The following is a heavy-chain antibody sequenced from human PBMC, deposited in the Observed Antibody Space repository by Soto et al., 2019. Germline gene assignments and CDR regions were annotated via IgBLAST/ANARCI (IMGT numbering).Heavy chain of an antibody. Sequence: QVQLVESGGGGVQPGRSLRLSCAASGFTFSSYAMHWVRQAPGKGLEWVAVISYDGSNKYYADSVKGRFTISRDNSKNTLYLQMNSLRAEDTAVYYCARDKGVGPYWGQGTLVTVSS. CDR2: ISYDGSNK. V-gene: IGHV3-30-3*01. J-gene: IGHJ4*02. CDR1: GFTFSSYA. D-gene: IGHD1-26*01. CDR3: ARDKGVGPY.